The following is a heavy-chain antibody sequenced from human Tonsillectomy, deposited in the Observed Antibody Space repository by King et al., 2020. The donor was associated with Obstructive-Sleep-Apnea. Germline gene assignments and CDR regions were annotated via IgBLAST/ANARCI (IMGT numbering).Heavy chain of an antibody. V-gene: IGHV3-48*04. CDR3: ARKEETYTNWFDP. CDR1: GFAFSTYS. D-gene: IGHD4-11*01. CDR2: ISSSSSTM. Sequence: VQLVESGGGLVQPGGSLRLSCAASGFAFSTYSMIWVRQAPGKGLEWISYISSSSSTMFYADSVKGRFTISRDNPKNSRYLQMNSLRAEDTAMYYGARKEETYTNWFDPWGQGTLVTVSS. J-gene: IGHJ5*02.